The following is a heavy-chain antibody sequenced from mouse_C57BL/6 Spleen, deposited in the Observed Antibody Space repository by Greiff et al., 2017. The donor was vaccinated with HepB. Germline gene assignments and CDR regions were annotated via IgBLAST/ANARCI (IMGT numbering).Heavy chain of an antibody. CDR3: ARYNYYGSSLYYFDY. J-gene: IGHJ2*01. CDR2: IDPEDGET. V-gene: IGHV14-2*01. CDR1: GFNIKDYY. D-gene: IGHD1-1*01. Sequence: EVKLVESGAELVKPGASVKLSCTASGFNIKDYYMHWVKQRTEQGLEWIGRIDPEDGETKYAPKFQGKATITADTSSNTAYLQLSSLTSEDTAVYYCARYNYYGSSLYYFDYWGQGTTLTVSS.